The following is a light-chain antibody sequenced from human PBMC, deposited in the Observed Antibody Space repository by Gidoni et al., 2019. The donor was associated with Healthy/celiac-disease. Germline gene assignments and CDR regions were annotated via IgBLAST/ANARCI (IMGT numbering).Light chain of an antibody. V-gene: IGKV3-15*01. CDR1: QSVSSN. CDR3: QQYNNWPPYT. Sequence: ELVMTHSPATLSVSPGERATLSCRASQSVSSNLAWYHQKPGQAPRLLIYGASTRATGIPARFSGSGSGTEFTLTISSLQSEDFAVYYCQQYNNWPPYTFGQGTKLEIK. CDR2: GAS. J-gene: IGKJ2*01.